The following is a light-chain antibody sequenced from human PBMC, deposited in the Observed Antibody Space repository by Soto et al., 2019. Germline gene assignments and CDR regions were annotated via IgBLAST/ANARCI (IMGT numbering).Light chain of an antibody. CDR3: QQYGSSPIT. Sequence: EIVLTQSPGTLSLSPGQRATLSCRASQSIASSYLAWYQQKPGQPPRLLLYRTFNRATGIPDRFSGSGSGTDFTLTISRLEPEDFAVYYCQQYGSSPITFGQGTLLEI. CDR1: QSIASSY. V-gene: IGKV3-20*01. CDR2: RTF. J-gene: IGKJ5*01.